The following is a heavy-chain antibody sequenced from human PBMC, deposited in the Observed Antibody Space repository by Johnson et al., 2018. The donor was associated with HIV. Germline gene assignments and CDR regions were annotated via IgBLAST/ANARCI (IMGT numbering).Heavy chain of an antibody. J-gene: IGHJ3*02. CDR1: EFTFSNYW. CDR2: INWNGGST. Sequence: VQLVESGGGLVQPGGSLRLSCAASEFTFSNYWMHWVRQGLGKWLVWVSRINWNGGSTGYADSVKGRFTISRDNAKNSLYLQMNSLRAEDTALYYCATGENLKWELRFVDAFDIWGQGTMVTVSS. D-gene: IGHD1-26*01. V-gene: IGHV3-74*01. CDR3: ATGENLKWELRFVDAFDI.